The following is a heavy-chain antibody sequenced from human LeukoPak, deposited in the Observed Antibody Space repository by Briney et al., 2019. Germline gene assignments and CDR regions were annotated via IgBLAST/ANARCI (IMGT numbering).Heavy chain of an antibody. D-gene: IGHD3-22*01. Sequence: SETLSLTCTVSGGSISNYYWSWIRRPPGKGPEWIGHTYYSGSTNYNPSLKSRVTMSVDTSKNQFSLKLSSVTAADSAVYYCAKDDYDSSGYPHAFDSWGQGTMVTVSS. J-gene: IGHJ3*02. CDR2: TYYSGST. CDR1: GGSISNYY. V-gene: IGHV4-59*01. CDR3: AKDDYDSSGYPHAFDS.